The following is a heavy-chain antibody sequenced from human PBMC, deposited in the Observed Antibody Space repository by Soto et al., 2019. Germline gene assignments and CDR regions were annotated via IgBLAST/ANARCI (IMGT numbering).Heavy chain of an antibody. V-gene: IGHV3-30-3*01. CDR2: ISYDGSNK. CDR3: ARALRYFDLDF. Sequence: PGGSLRLSCAASGFTFSNYAMHWVRQAPGKGLEWVAVISYDGSNKYYADSVKGRFTISRDNSKNTLYLQMNSLRAEDTAVYYCARALRYFDLDFWGQGTLVTVSS. D-gene: IGHD3-9*01. CDR1: GFTFSNYA. J-gene: IGHJ4*02.